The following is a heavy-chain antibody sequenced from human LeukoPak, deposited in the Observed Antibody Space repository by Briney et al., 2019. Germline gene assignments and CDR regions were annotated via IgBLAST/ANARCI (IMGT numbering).Heavy chain of an antibody. V-gene: IGHV3-15*01. J-gene: IGHJ4*02. D-gene: IGHD2-15*01. CDR1: GFTFSNAW. Sequence: GGSLRLSCAASGFTFSNAWMSWVRQAPGKGLEWVGRIKSKTDGGTTDYAAPVRGRFTISRDDSKNTLYLQMNSLKTEDTAVYYCTTGMGTYCSGGSCYLFDYWGQGTLVTVSS. CDR3: TTGMGTYCSGGSCYLFDY. CDR2: IKSKTDGGTT.